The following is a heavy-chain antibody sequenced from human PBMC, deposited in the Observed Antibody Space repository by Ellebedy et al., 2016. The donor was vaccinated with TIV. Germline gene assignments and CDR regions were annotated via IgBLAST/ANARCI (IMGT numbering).Heavy chain of an antibody. Sequence: GESLKISCAASGFTFSDHAMTWVRQTPGKGLEWVSGSSAGGGSIPYVDSVKGRFTISRDNSKKTLYLQMNSLRAEDTAVYYCVKLDSSGFYYGRLDYWGQGTLVTVSS. CDR1: GFTFSDHA. D-gene: IGHD3-22*01. V-gene: IGHV3-23*01. CDR2: SSAGGGSI. J-gene: IGHJ4*02. CDR3: VKLDSSGFYYGRLDY.